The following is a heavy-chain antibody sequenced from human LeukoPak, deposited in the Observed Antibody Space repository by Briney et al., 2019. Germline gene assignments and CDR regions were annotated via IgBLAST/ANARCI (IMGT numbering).Heavy chain of an antibody. CDR2: ISSDGSST. CDR1: GFTFSVYW. D-gene: IGHD3-10*01. V-gene: IGHV3-74*01. Sequence: GGSLRLSCATSGFTFSVYWMYWVRQAPGKGLVWVSRISSDGSSTTYAGSVKGRFTMSRDNAKNTLYLQMSSLRAEDTAVYYCARDRGAPDSFDLWGLGTMVTVSS. CDR3: ARDRGAPDSFDL. J-gene: IGHJ3*01.